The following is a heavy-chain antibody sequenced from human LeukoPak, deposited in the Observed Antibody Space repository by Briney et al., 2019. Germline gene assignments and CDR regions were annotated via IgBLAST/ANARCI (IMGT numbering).Heavy chain of an antibody. CDR2: IYTSGST. CDR3: ARETYYYDSSGYYYGYYFDY. V-gene: IGHV4-61*02. D-gene: IGHD3-22*01. J-gene: IGHJ4*02. CDR1: GGSISSGSYY. Sequence: PSQTLSLTCTVSGGSISSGSYYWSWIRQPAGKGLEWIGRIYTSGSTNYNPSLKSRVTISVDTSKNQFSLKLSSVTAADTAVYYCARETYYYDSSGYYYGYYFDYWGQGTLVTVSS.